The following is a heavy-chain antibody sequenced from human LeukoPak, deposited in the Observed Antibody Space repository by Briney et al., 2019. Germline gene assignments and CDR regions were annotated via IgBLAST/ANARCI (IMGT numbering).Heavy chain of an antibody. CDR2: ISSSSSYI. V-gene: IGHV3-21*01. CDR1: GFTFSSYS. J-gene: IGHJ4*02. CDR3: ARDGRPYSSGWTDFAY. D-gene: IGHD6-19*01. Sequence: GGSLRLSCAASGFTFSSYSMNWVRQAPGKGLEWVSSISSSSSYIYYADSVKGQFTISRDNSKNTLYLQMNSLRTEDTAVYYCARDGRPYSSGWTDFAYWGQGTLVTVSS.